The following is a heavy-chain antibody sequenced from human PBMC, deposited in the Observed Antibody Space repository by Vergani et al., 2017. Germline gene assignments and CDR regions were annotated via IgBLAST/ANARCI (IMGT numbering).Heavy chain of an antibody. D-gene: IGHD2-2*01. CDR1: GGTFSSYA. V-gene: IGHV1-69*01. Sequence: QVQLVQSGAEVKKPGSSVKVSCKASGGTFSSYAISWVRQAPGQGLEWMGGIIPIFGTANYAQKLQGRVTITADESASTAYMELVSQRSEDTAVYYCASVSDIVVVVNWFDPGSQGTLVTVYS. CDR2: IIPIFGTA. CDR3: ASVSDIVVVVNWFDP. J-gene: IGHJ5*02.